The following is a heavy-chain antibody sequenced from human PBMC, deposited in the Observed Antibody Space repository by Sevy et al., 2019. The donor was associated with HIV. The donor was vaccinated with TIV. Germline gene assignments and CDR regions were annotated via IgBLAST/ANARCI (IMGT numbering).Heavy chain of an antibody. Sequence: GGSLRLSCAASGLTFSDYFMGWVRQAPGKGLEWVANVDQDGSQKYYVGSVRGRFTISRDNAKNSVYLQMNRLRLDDTAVYYCARELWPGDYWGQGTLVTVSS. D-gene: IGHD2-21*01. J-gene: IGHJ4*02. CDR1: GLTFSDYF. V-gene: IGHV3-7*01. CDR3: ARELWPGDY. CDR2: VDQDGSQK.